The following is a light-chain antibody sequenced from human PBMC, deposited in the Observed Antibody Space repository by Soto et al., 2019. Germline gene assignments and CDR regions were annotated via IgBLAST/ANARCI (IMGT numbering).Light chain of an antibody. CDR3: CSVAASGV. V-gene: IGLV2-11*01. CDR1: SNDVGGYNY. Sequence: QSALTQPRSVSGSPGQSVTISCTGTSNDVGGYNYVSWYQQHPGKAPKLMIYDVSKRPSGVPDRFSGSKSGNTASLTISGLQAEDEADYYCCSVAASGVFGGGTKLTVL. J-gene: IGLJ2*01. CDR2: DVS.